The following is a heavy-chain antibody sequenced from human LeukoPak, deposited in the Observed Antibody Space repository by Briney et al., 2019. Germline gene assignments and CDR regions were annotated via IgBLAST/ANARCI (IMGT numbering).Heavy chain of an antibody. CDR1: GFTFNGYA. CDR3: AKVLTGSQDY. CDR2: IGGGGENT. D-gene: IGHD1-14*01. V-gene: IGHV3-23*01. Sequence: GGSLRLSCAASGFTFNGYAMSWVRQAPGKGLEWVSTIGGGGENTYSADSVKGRFTISRDNSKNTVYLHVKSLRAEDTAVYFCAKVLTGSQDYWGQGTLVTVSS. J-gene: IGHJ4*02.